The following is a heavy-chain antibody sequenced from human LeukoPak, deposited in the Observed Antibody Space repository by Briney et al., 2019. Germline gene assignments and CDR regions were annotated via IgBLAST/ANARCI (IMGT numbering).Heavy chain of an antibody. D-gene: IGHD3-10*01. Sequence: GGSLRLSCAASGFTFDDYAIHWVRQAPGEGLEWVSGISWDSGRIGYADSVRGRFTISRDNAKNSLYLLMNSLRAEDTALYYCAKDYYTSGSYLFDYWGQGTLVTVSS. CDR1: GFTFDDYA. V-gene: IGHV3-9*01. J-gene: IGHJ4*02. CDR3: AKDYYTSGSYLFDY. CDR2: ISWDSGRI.